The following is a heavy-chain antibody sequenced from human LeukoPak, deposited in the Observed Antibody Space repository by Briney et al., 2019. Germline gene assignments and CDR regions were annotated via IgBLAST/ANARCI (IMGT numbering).Heavy chain of an antibody. Sequence: PSETLSLTCTVSGGSINSNYWSWIRQPPGKGLEWIGYIYYSGSTNYNPSLKSRVTISVDTSKNQFSLKLSSVTAADTAVYYCARLSPSYIVVVPAIGGYFNYWGQGTLVTVSS. V-gene: IGHV4-59*01. CDR3: ARLSPSYIVVVPAIGGYFNY. CDR1: GGSINSNY. J-gene: IGHJ4*02. D-gene: IGHD2-21*02. CDR2: IYYSGST.